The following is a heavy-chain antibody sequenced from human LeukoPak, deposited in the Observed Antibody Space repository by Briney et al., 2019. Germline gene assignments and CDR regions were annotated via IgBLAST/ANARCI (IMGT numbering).Heavy chain of an antibody. V-gene: IGHV3-23*01. CDR2: ISGSGGST. Sequence: GGSLRLSCAASGFTFSSYAMSWVRQAPGKGLEWVSAISGSGGSTYYADSVKGRFTISRDNSKNTLYLQMNSLRAEDTAVYYCAKGAEGTGYYWTGYYFDCWGQGTLVTVSS. D-gene: IGHD3/OR15-3a*01. J-gene: IGHJ4*02. CDR1: GFTFSSYA. CDR3: AKGAEGTGYYWTGYYFDC.